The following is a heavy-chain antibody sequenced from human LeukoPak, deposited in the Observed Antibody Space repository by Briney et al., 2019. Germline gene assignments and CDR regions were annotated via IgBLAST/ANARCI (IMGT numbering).Heavy chain of an antibody. CDR3: AGLSSWYFDY. CDR1: GYTFTGYN. D-gene: IGHD6-13*01. V-gene: IGHV1-2*02. J-gene: IGHJ4*02. CDR2: INPNSGGT. Sequence: GASVTVSCKASGYTFTGYNMHWVRQAPGQGLEWMGWINPNSGGTNYAQKFQGRVTMTRDTSLSTAYMELSRLRSDDTAVYYCAGLSSWYFDYWGQGTLVTVSS.